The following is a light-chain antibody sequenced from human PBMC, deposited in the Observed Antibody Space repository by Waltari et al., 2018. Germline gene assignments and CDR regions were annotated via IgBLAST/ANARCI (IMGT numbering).Light chain of an antibody. J-gene: IGLJ1*01. CDR3: SSYTTSISYV. Sequence: QSALTQPASVSGSPGQSITISCTGTSSDIGVYNHVSWYQQHPGKAPKLMIYDVTNRPSGVSDRFSGSKSDYPASLTISGLQAEDEADYYCSSYTTSISYVFGTGTRVTVL. CDR1: SSDIGVYNH. V-gene: IGLV2-14*03. CDR2: DVT.